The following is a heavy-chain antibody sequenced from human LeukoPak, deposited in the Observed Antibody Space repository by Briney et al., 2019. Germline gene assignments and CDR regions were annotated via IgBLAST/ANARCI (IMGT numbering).Heavy chain of an antibody. V-gene: IGHV1-46*01. CDR2: INPSDGYT. CDR3: ARLGSTSFYYYMDV. J-gene: IGHJ6*03. Sequence: GASVKVSCKASGYTFTSYYMHWERRAPGQGLEWLGIINPSDGYTFNAQKFQGRVTMTRGTSISTAYMELSRLRSDDTAVYYCARLGSTSFYYYMDVWGKGTTVTISS. D-gene: IGHD2-2*01. CDR1: GYTFTSYY.